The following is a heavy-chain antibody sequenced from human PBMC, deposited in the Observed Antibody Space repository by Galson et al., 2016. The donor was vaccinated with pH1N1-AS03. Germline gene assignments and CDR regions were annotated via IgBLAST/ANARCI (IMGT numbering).Heavy chain of an antibody. J-gene: IGHJ5*02. V-gene: IGHV6-1*01. Sequence: CAISGDSVSSNSAAWNWIRQSPSRGLEWLGRTYYRSKWYKDYAVSVKSRITINPDTSKNQFSLQLNSVTPEDTAVYYCARGHYSSSFYWFDPWGQGTLVTVSS. D-gene: IGHD6-6*01. CDR3: ARGHYSSSFYWFDP. CDR1: GDSVSSNSAA. CDR2: TYYRSKWYK.